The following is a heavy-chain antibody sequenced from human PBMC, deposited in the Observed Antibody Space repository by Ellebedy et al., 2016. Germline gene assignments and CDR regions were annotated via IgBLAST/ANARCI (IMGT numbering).Heavy chain of an antibody. J-gene: IGHJ5*02. Sequence: SETLSLXXAVYGGSFSGYYWSWIRQPPGKGLEWIGEINHSGSTNYNPSLKSRVTISVDTSKNQFSLKLSSVTAADTAVYYCARVLYCSGGSCYSQVDPWGQGTLVTVSS. CDR3: ARVLYCSGGSCYSQVDP. CDR2: INHSGST. D-gene: IGHD2-15*01. V-gene: IGHV4-34*01. CDR1: GGSFSGYY.